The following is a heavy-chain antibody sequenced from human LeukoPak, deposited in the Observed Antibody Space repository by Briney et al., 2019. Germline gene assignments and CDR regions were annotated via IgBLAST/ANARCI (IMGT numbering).Heavy chain of an antibody. CDR2: ISWNSGSI. J-gene: IGHJ4*02. Sequence: PGRSLRLSCAASGFTFDDYAMHWVRQAPGKGLEWVSGISWNSGSIGYADSVKGRFTISRDNAKNSLYLQMNSLRAEDTALYHCANFDYWGQGTLVTVSS. CDR3: ANFDY. V-gene: IGHV3-9*01. CDR1: GFTFDDYA.